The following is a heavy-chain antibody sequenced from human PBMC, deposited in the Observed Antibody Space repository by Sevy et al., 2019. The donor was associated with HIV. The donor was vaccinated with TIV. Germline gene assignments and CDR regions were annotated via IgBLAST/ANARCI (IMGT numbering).Heavy chain of an antibody. CDR3: ARVPRTRSIAAAALYYFDY. CDR2: IYYSGST. J-gene: IGHJ4*02. Sequence: SETLSLTCTVSGGSIRTFYWSWIRQPPGKGLEWIGYIYYSGSTNYNPSLKSRITISVETSKNQFSLKLSSVTAADTAVYYCARVPRTRSIAAAALYYFDYWGQGTLVTVSS. V-gene: IGHV4-59*01. CDR1: GGSIRTFY. D-gene: IGHD6-13*01.